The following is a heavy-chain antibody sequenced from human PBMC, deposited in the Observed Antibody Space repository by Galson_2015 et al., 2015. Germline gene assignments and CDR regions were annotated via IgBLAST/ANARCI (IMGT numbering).Heavy chain of an antibody. D-gene: IGHD2-2*01. Sequence: SVKVSCKASGYTFTSYAMHWVRQAPGQRLEWMGWINAGNGNTKYSQKFQGRVTITRDTSASTAYMELSSLRSEDTAVYYCARDLCSTSCYLAPKYSYGMDVWGQGTTVTVSS. CDR2: INAGNGNT. CDR1: GYTFTSYA. V-gene: IGHV1-3*01. J-gene: IGHJ6*02. CDR3: ARDLCSTSCYLAPKYSYGMDV.